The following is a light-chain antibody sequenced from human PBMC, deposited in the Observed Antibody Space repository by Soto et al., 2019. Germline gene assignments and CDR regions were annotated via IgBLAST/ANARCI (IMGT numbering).Light chain of an antibody. Sequence: DIVMTQSPLSLPVTPGEPASISCRSSQSLLHSNGYNYLDWYLQKPGQSPQLLIYLGSNRASGVPDRFSGSGSGTDFTLKISSVEAEDVGVYYCMQGPLTFGGGTKVEIK. CDR2: LGS. V-gene: IGKV2-28*01. CDR3: MQGPLT. J-gene: IGKJ4*01. CDR1: QSLLHSNGYNY.